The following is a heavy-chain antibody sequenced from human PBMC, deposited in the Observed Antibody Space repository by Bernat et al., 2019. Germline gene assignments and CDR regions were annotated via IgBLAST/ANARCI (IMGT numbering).Heavy chain of an antibody. CDR1: GFTFSGYA. CDR3: AKGRTGVSESGGYVFDC. CDR2: IGGSGTNT. D-gene: IGHD5-12*01. J-gene: IGHJ4*02. V-gene: IGHV3-23*01. Sequence: EVQLLESGGGLVRPGGSLRLSCTTSGFTFSGYAMNWVRQAPGKGLECVATIGGSGTNTYYAASVKGRFTISRDNSKNTLFLQMDSLGAEDTAIYYCAKGRTGVSESGGYVFDCWGQGTLVTVSS.